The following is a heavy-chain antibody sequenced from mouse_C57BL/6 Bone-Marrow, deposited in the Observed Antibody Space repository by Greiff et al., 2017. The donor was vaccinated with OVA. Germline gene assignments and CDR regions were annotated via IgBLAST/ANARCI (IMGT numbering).Heavy chain of an antibody. Sequence: EVKLMESGAGLVKPGGSLKLSCAASGFTFSSYAMSWVRQTPEKRLEWVAYISSGGDYIYYADTVKGRFTISRDNARNTLYLQMSSLKSEDTAMYYCTRDGYYSDYWGQGTTLTVSS. CDR1: GFTFSSYA. J-gene: IGHJ2*01. V-gene: IGHV5-9-1*02. D-gene: IGHD2-3*01. CDR3: TRDGYYSDY. CDR2: ISSGGDYI.